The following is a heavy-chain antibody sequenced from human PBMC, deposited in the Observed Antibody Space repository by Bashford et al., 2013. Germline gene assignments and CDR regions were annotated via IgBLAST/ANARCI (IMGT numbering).Heavy chain of an antibody. CDR2: INPNSGGT. D-gene: IGHD3-3*01. CDR1: GYTFTGYY. Sequence: ASVKVSCKASGYTFTGYYMHWVRQAPGQGLEWMGWINPNSGGTNYAQKFQGRVTMTRDTSISTAYMELSRLRSDDTAVYYCAKDDLTIFGVDYYYYGMDVWGQGTTVTVSS. CDR3: AKDDLTIFGVDYYYYGMDV. J-gene: IGHJ6*02. V-gene: IGHV1-2*02.